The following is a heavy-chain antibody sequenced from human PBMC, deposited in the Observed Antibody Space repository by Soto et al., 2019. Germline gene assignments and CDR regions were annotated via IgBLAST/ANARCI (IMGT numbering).Heavy chain of an antibody. Sequence: ASVKVSCKVSGYTLTELSMHWVRQAPGKGLEWMGGFDPEDGETIYAQKFQGRVTMTEDTSTDTAYMELSSLRSEDTAVYYCATRRLDYGDAWFDPWGQGTLVTVSS. CDR1: GYTLTELS. D-gene: IGHD4-17*01. V-gene: IGHV1-24*01. CDR2: FDPEDGET. CDR3: ATRRLDYGDAWFDP. J-gene: IGHJ5*02.